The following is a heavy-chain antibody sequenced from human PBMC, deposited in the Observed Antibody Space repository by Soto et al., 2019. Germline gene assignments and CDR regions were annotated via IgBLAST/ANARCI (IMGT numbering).Heavy chain of an antibody. V-gene: IGHV3-30*18. Sequence: QVQLVESGGGVVQPGRSLRLSCAASGFTFSSYGMHWVRQAPGKGLEWVAVISYDGSNKYYADSVKGRFTISRDNSKNTLYLQMNSLAAEDTAVYYCAKDGGCGQHIAAAGTYVWYYFDYWGQGTLVTVSS. CDR1: GFTFSSYG. CDR3: AKDGGCGQHIAAAGTYVWYYFDY. CDR2: ISYDGSNK. J-gene: IGHJ4*02. D-gene: IGHD6-13*01.